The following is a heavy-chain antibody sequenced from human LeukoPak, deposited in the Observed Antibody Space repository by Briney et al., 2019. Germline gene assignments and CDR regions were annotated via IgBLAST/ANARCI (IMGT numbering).Heavy chain of an antibody. J-gene: IGHJ4*02. D-gene: IGHD3-10*01. CDR1: GFTFSSYG. V-gene: IGHV3-30*18. CDR2: ISYDGSNK. CDR3: AKDIYYYGSGSYYIIDY. Sequence: EGSLRLSCAASGFTFSSYGMHWVRQAPGKGLEWVAVISYDGSNKYYADSVKGRFTISRDNSKNTLYLQMNSLRAEDTAVYYCAKDIYYYGSGSYYIIDYWGQGTLVTVSS.